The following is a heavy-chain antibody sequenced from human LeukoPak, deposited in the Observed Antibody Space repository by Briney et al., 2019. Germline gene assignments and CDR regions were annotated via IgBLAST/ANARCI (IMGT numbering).Heavy chain of an antibody. Sequence: PGGSLRLSCAVSGFNFRDHWMDWVRQAPGKGLEWVGHIKTDGSETYYVDSLKGRFSISRDNTNNALYLQMNSLRVEDTAVYYCAGVKVAGTRSFDYWGQGTLATVSS. CDR3: AGVKVAGTRSFDY. CDR2: IKTDGSET. CDR1: GFNFRDHW. V-gene: IGHV3-7*03. J-gene: IGHJ4*02. D-gene: IGHD6-19*01.